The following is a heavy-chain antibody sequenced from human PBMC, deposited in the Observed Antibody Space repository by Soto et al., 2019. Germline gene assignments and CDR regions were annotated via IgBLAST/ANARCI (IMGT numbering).Heavy chain of an antibody. Sequence: PSETLSLTCAVHGGSFSGYYWSWIRQPPGKGLEWIREINHSGSTNYNPSLKSRDTISVDTSNNQFSLELFSVTASVTSVYFCARQLCRSLTFYYLDPWGRGILVSVTS. V-gene: IGHV4-34*01. CDR1: GGSFSGYY. CDR3: ARQLCRSLTFYYLDP. D-gene: IGHD2-21*01. CDR2: INHSGST. J-gene: IGHJ5*02.